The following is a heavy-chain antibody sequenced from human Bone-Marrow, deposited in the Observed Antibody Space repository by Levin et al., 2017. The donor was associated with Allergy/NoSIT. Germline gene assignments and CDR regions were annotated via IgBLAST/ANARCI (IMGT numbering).Heavy chain of an antibody. CDR1: GDSLSSGDFY. V-gene: IGHV4-30-4*01. CDR2: IFYTGNT. D-gene: IGHD6-6*01. Sequence: SETLSLTCIVSGDSLSSGDFYWSWIRQPPGKDLEWIGYIFYTGNTYSNPSLKSRVTISVDTSKKQFYMELRSVTAADTAVYFCARGQSVVAARPDWFDPWGQVTLVTVSS. CDR3: ARGQSVVAARPDWFDP. J-gene: IGHJ5*02.